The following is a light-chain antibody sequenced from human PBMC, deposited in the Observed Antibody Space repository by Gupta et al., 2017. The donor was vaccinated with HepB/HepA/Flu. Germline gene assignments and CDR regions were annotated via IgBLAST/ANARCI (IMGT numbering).Light chain of an antibody. J-gene: IGLJ2*01. CDR2: DVS. Sequence: QSALTQPASVPASPAPSITISCTGTSSDVGGYNYVSWYQQHPGKDPKLMIYDVSNRPSGVSNRFSGSKSGNTASLTISGLQAEDEADYYCSSDTSSSTVVFGGGTKLTV. CDR1: SSDVGGYNY. CDR3: SSDTSSSTVV. V-gene: IGLV2-14*01.